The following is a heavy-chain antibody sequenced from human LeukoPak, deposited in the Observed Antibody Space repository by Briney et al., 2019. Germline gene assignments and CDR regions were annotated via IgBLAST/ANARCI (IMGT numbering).Heavy chain of an antibody. Sequence: GGSLRLSCEASGFIFSTYWMSWVRQAPGKGLEWVANIKQDGSEKNYVDSVKGRFTISRDNAKRSLYLQMSSLRTEDTAVYYCAKDSSSWIYWGQGTLVTVSS. CDR3: AKDSSSWIY. CDR2: IKQDGSEK. CDR1: GFIFSTYW. D-gene: IGHD6-6*01. J-gene: IGHJ4*02. V-gene: IGHV3-7*03.